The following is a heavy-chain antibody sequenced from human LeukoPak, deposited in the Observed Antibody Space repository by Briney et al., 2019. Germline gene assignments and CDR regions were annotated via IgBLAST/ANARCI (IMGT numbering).Heavy chain of an antibody. V-gene: IGHV3-23*01. CDR1: GFTFSYYE. CDR3: AKRPGTSVPNWFDP. D-gene: IGHD2-2*01. J-gene: IGHJ5*02. CDR2: ISGSGGST. Sequence: PGGSLTLSCAASGFTFSYYEMNWVRQAPGKGLEWVSAISGSGGSTYYADSVKGRFTISRDNSKNTLYLQMNSLRAEDTAVYYCAKRPGTSVPNWFDPWGQGTLVTVSS.